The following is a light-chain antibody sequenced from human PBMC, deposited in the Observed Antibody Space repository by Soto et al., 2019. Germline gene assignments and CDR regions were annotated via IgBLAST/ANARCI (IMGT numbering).Light chain of an antibody. CDR2: GAS. CDR1: QTISTS. CDR3: QQSYSAPLT. Sequence: DIQMTQSPSSLSASVGDRVTITGRASQTISTSLNWYQNKPGKAPKVLIFGASGLQSGVPSRFSGSGSGTDFTLTISSLQPEDFATYYCQQSYSAPLTFGGGTKVEIK. J-gene: IGKJ4*01. V-gene: IGKV1-39*01.